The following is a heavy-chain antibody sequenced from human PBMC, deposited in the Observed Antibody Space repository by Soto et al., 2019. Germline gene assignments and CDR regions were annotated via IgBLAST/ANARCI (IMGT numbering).Heavy chain of an antibody. CDR2: ISSGGGT. CDR1: GLTVSSNS. Sequence: GGSLRLSCVVSGLTVSSNSINWFRQAPGKGLEWVSVISSGGGTNYADSVKGRFAISRDTSRNILYLQMSIVRVEDTAVYYCERDRALFSFGYQRGNYLDYWGQGALVTVSS. CDR3: ERDRALFSFGYQRGNYLDY. J-gene: IGHJ4*02. V-gene: IGHV3-66*01. D-gene: IGHD3-22*01.